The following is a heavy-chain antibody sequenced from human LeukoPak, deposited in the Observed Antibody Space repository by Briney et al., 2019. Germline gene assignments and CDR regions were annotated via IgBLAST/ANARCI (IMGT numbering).Heavy chain of an antibody. CDR1: GFTVSSNY. Sequence: GGSLRLSCAASGFTVSSNYMSWVRQAPGKGLEWVSVIYSGGSIYYADSVKGRFTISRDNSKNTLYLQMNSLRAEDTAVYYCARAFYSNSLFDYWGQGTLVTVSS. D-gene: IGHD4-11*01. CDR2: IYSGGSI. V-gene: IGHV3-66*02. CDR3: ARAFYSNSLFDY. J-gene: IGHJ4*02.